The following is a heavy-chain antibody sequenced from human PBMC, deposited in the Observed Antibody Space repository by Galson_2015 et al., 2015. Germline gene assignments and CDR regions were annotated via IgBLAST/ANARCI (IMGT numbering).Heavy chain of an antibody. V-gene: IGHV3-23*01. Sequence: SLRLSCAASGFTFSTYAMSWVRQAPGKGLEWVSGLSRSGDSTFYADSVKGRFTISRDNSKNTLYLQMSGLRAEDTAVYYCAKDQEAGTTRGRAADIWGQGTMVTVSS. J-gene: IGHJ3*02. CDR1: GFTFSTYA. CDR3: AKDQEAGTTRGRAADI. D-gene: IGHD1-7*01. CDR2: LSRSGDST.